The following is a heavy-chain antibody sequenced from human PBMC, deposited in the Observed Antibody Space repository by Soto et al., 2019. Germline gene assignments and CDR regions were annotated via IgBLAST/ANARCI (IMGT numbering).Heavy chain of an antibody. V-gene: IGHV3-73*02. D-gene: IGHD5-12*01. CDR3: TRAKNELRFDAYSGIDV. J-gene: IGHJ6*02. CDR1: GLTFSDSA. Sequence: EVQLVESGGGLVQPGGSLKLSCAASGLTFSDSAIPCVRQASGKGLEWAGRIRSKTNNYGTTYAASAKGRFTISSGDSKDTRYVQRSNLKTEDAAVCGCTRAKNELRFDAYSGIDVWGQGTTVTVSS. CDR2: IRSKTNNYGT.